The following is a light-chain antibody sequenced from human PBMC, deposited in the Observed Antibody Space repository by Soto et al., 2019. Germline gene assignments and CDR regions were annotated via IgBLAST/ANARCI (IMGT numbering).Light chain of an antibody. CDR1: QRISSN. CDR2: GAS. Sequence: EIVMTQSPDNLSVSPGERATLSCRASQRISSNLAWYQQKPGQAPRLLIYGASTRATGVPARFSGSGSETDFTLTISNLQSEDCAVYYCQHYNNWPPYTFGQGTKLEIK. CDR3: QHYNNWPPYT. V-gene: IGKV3D-15*01. J-gene: IGKJ2*01.